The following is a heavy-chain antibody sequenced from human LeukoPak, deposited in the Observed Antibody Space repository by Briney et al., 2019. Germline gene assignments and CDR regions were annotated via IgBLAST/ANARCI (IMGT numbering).Heavy chain of an antibody. CDR2: IIPNSGGT. CDR1: GYTFTGYY. D-gene: IGHD1-26*01. J-gene: IGHJ3*02. Sequence: ASVKVSCKASGYTFTGYYMHWVRQAPGQGLEWMGWIIPNSGGTNYALKFQGRVTMTRDTSISTAYMELSRLRSDDTAVYYCARGATGYAFDIWGQGTMVTVSS. CDR3: ARGATGYAFDI. V-gene: IGHV1-2*02.